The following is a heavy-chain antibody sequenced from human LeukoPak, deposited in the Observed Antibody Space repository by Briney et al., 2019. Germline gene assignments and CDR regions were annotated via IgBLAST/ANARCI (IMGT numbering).Heavy chain of an antibody. J-gene: IGHJ6*03. CDR1: GLTFKKFA. CDR2: FSGNSATT. Sequence: GGTLRLSCAVPGLTFKKFAMRGVRQAPGKGLGGGPVFSGNSATTYYDDSVKGRFTTSRDNSRNTVDLHMNNLRVEDTAKYYCAMGPDTALVKNYYMDVWGTGTTVTISS. V-gene: IGHV3-23*01. CDR3: AMGPDTALVKNYYMDV. D-gene: IGHD5-18*01.